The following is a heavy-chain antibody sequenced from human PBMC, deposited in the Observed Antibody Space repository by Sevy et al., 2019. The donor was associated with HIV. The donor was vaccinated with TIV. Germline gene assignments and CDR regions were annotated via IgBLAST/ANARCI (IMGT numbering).Heavy chain of an antibody. CDR3: ARDADGSGHYYADYFDY. J-gene: IGHJ4*02. D-gene: IGHD3-22*01. CDR2: ISTYSGET. CDR1: GYTFTTYP. V-gene: IGHV1-18*01. Sequence: ASVKVSCKASGYTFTTYPIGWVRQAPGQGLEWMGWISTYSGETRDAQKFQGRATMTTDTSTSTAYLELRSLRSDDTAVYYCARDADGSGHYYADYFDYWGQGTLVTVSS.